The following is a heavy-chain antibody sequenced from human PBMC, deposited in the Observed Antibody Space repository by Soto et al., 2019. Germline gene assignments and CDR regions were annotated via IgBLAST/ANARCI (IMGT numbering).Heavy chain of an antibody. CDR2: TYYRSKWFH. Sequence: SETLSLTCAISGDSVSSDITSWNWIRQSPSRGLEWLGRTYYRSKWFHDYAASVKSRITINPDTSKNQFSLELNSMTPEDTAVYYCARGNALDVWGQGTVVTVSS. V-gene: IGHV6-1*01. CDR3: ARGNALDV. J-gene: IGHJ3*01. D-gene: IGHD3-10*01. CDR1: GDSVSSDITS.